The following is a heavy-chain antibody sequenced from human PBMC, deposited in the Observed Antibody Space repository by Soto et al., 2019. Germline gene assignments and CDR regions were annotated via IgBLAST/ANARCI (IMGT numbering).Heavy chain of an antibody. D-gene: IGHD4-17*01. CDR1: GGSFSGYY. CDR3: ARGDYGGNLNFDY. Sequence: QVQLQQWGAGLLKPSETLSLTCAVYGGSFSGYYWSWIRQPPGKGLEWIGEINHSGSTNYNPSLKSRVTISVDTSKNQSSLKLSSVTAADTAVYYCARGDYGGNLNFDYWGQGTLVTVSS. V-gene: IGHV4-34*01. CDR2: INHSGST. J-gene: IGHJ4*02.